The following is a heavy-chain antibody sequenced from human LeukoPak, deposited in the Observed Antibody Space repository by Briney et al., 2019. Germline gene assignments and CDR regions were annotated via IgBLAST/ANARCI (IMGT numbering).Heavy chain of an antibody. V-gene: IGHV1-2*06. Sequence: ASVKVSCKASGYTFSGYFVHWVRQAPGQGLEWMGRINAGSGDTEFARKFQGRVTMTRDTFVSTAYMEVSGLTSDDTAMYYCARDLSSTPNWELDHWGQGTLVTVSS. D-gene: IGHD1-1*01. J-gene: IGHJ4*02. CDR1: GYTFSGYF. CDR3: ARDLSSTPNWELDH. CDR2: INAGSGDT.